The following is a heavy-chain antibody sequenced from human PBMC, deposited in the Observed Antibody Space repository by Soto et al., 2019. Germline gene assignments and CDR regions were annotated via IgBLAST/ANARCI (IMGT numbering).Heavy chain of an antibody. D-gene: IGHD2-2*01. CDR3: AKGGVPAAIGYYYYYMDV. J-gene: IGHJ6*03. CDR1: GGSFSGYY. V-gene: IGHV4-34*01. CDR2: INHSGST. Sequence: QVQLQQWGAGLLKPSETLSLTCAVYGGSFSGYYWSWIRQPPGKGLEWIGEINHSGSTNYNPPLKSRVTISVDTSKNQFSLKLSSVTAADTAVYYCAKGGVPAAIGYYYYYMDVWGKGTTVTVSS.